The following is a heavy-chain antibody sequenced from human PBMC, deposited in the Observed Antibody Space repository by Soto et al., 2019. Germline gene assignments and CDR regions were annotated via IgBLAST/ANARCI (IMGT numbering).Heavy chain of an antibody. CDR2: ISYDGSNK. J-gene: IGHJ5*02. Sequence: PGGSLRLSCAASGFTFSSYAMHWVSQAPGKGLEWVAVISYDGSNKYYADSVKGRFTISRDNSKNTLYLQMNSLRAEDTAVYYCARDRPSMIVLGVCWFDPWGQGTLVTVSS. CDR3: ARDRPSMIVLGVCWFDP. CDR1: GFTFSSYA. V-gene: IGHV3-30-3*01. D-gene: IGHD3-22*01.